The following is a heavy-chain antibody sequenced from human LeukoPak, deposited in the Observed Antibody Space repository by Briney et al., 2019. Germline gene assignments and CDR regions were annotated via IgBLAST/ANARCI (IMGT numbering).Heavy chain of an antibody. V-gene: IGHV3-30*04. CDR1: GFTFSSYA. CDR2: IPYDGSNK. J-gene: IGHJ6*04. Sequence: GGSLRLSCAASGFTFSSYAMHWVRQAPGKGLEWVAVIPYDGSNKYYADSVKGRFTISRDNSKNTLYLQMNSLRAEDTAVYYCARGYQDYYYYYGMDVWGKGTTVTVSS. D-gene: IGHD2-2*01. CDR3: ARGYQDYYYYYGMDV.